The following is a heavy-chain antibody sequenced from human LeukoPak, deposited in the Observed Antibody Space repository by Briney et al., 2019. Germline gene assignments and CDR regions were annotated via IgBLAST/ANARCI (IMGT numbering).Heavy chain of an antibody. J-gene: IGHJ4*02. V-gene: IGHV3-30-3*01. Sequence: GGSLRLSCAASGFTFSSYAMHWVRQAPGKGLEWVAVISYDGSNKYYADSVKGRFTISRDNSKNTLYLQMNSLRAEDTAVYYCARGGHVDTAIDYWGQGTLVTVSS. CDR1: GFTFSSYA. D-gene: IGHD5-18*01. CDR2: ISYDGSNK. CDR3: ARGGHVDTAIDY.